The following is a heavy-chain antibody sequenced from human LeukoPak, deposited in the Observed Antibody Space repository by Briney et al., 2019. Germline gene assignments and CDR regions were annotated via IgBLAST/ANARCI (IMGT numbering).Heavy chain of an antibody. V-gene: IGHV1-8*01. CDR2: MNPNSGNT. Sequence: GASAKVSCKASGYTFTSYDINWVRQATGQGLEWMGWMNPNSGNTGYAQKFQGRVTMTRNTSISTAYMELSSLRSEDTAVYYCASISKVGATIDYWGQGTLVTVSS. CDR1: GYTFTSYD. D-gene: IGHD1-26*01. J-gene: IGHJ4*02. CDR3: ASISKVGATIDY.